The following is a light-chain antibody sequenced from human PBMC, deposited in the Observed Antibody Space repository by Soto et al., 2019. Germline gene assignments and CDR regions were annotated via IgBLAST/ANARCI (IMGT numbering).Light chain of an antibody. V-gene: IGKV1-39*01. J-gene: IGKJ1*01. CDR1: QSISSY. CDR3: QQSYSRVT. CDR2: AAS. Sequence: DIQMTQSPSSLSASVGDRVTITCRASQSISSYLNWYQQKPGKAPKLLIYAASSLQSGVPSRFGGSGSGTDFTLTISSLQPEDFATYYCQQSYSRVTFGQGTKVDIK.